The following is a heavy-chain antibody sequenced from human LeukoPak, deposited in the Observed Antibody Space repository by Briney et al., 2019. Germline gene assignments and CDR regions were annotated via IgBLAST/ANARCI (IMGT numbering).Heavy chain of an antibody. CDR3: AKVRDGYNDAYDI. J-gene: IGHJ3*02. V-gene: IGHV1-46*01. Sequence: ASVKVSCKASGDTFSNYNIHWLRQAPEQGVEWMGIVNPSGDSTNYAQNFQGRVTMTGDTSTSTVYMELSSLRSEDTAVYYCAKVRDGYNDAYDIWGQGTMVTVTS. D-gene: IGHD5-24*01. CDR2: VNPSGDST. CDR1: GDTFSNYN.